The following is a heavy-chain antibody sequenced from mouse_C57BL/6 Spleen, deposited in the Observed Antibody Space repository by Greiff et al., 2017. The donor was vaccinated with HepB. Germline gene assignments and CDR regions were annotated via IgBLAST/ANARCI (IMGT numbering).Heavy chain of an antibody. Sequence: VQLQQSGPELVKPGASVKISCKASGYAFSSSWMNWVKQRPGKGLEWIGRIYPGDGDTNYNGKFKGKATLTADKSSSTAYMQLSSLTSEDSAVYFCARSGSYYSNFYAMDYWGQGTSVTVSS. CDR1: GYAFSSSW. CDR3: ARSGSYYSNFYAMDY. D-gene: IGHD2-5*01. J-gene: IGHJ4*01. V-gene: IGHV1-82*01. CDR2: IYPGDGDT.